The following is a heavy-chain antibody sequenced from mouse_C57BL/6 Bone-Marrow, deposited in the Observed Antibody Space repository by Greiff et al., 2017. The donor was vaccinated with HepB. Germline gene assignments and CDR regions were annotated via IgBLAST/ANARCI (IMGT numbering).Heavy chain of an antibody. V-gene: IGHV3-6*01. D-gene: IGHD2-1*01. Sequence: EVQRVESGPGLVKPFSSLSLTCSVTVYSITSGYYWNWIRQFSGNKLEWMGYTSYDGSNNYNTSLKNRISNTRSTSKNPFFLKLKSVTTEVTATYYCASGDLSTLGFACWGQGTLVIVSA. CDR2: TSYDGSN. CDR1: VYSITSGYY. CDR3: ASGDLSTLGFAC. J-gene: IGHJ3*01.